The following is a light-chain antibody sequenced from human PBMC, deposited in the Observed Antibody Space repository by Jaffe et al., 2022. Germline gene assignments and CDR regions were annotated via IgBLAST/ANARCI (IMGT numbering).Light chain of an antibody. J-gene: IGLJ2*01. V-gene: IGLV1-44*01. CDR1: SSNIGSNT. CDR2: SNN. CDR3: AVWDDSLNGVV. Sequence: QSVLTQPPSASGTPGQRVTMSCSGRSSNIGSNTVNWYQQLPGTAPNVLIYSNNQRPSGVPDRFSGSKSGTSASLAISGLQSEDEADYYCAVWDDSLNGVVFGGGTRLTVL.